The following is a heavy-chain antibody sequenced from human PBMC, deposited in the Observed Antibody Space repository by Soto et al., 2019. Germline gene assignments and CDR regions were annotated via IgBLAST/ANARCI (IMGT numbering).Heavy chain of an antibody. V-gene: IGHV1-2*02. CDR3: ARDKPYCSSTSCYENWFDP. D-gene: IGHD2-2*01. CDR1: GYTFTGYY. CDR2: INPNSGGT. J-gene: IGHJ5*02. Sequence: ASVKVSCKASGYTFTGYYMHWARQAPGQGLEWMGWINPNSGGTNYAQKFQGRVTMTRDTSISTAYMELSRLRSDDTAVYYCARDKPYCSSTSCYENWFDPWGQGTLVTVSS.